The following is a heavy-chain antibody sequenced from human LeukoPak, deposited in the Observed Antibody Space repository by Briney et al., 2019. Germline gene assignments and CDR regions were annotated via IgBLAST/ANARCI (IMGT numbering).Heavy chain of an antibody. V-gene: IGHV3-30*15. Sequence: PGGSLRLSCVASGFAFNTQAMHWVRQAPGKGLKWLAVMSLDGSSIYYADSVKGRFTISRDNSKNTLYLQMSSLRVEDTAVYYCARDRGKLRYLDLWGQGAPLTVSS. D-gene: IGHD3-9*01. CDR3: ARDRGKLRYLDL. CDR2: MSLDGSSI. J-gene: IGHJ4*02. CDR1: GFAFNTQA.